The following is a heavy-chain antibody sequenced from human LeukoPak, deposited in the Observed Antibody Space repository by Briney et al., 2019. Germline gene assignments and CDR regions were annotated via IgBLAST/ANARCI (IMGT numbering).Heavy chain of an antibody. CDR3: ARDAYGDNFYFDY. Sequence: GGSLRLSCEASGFTFGTFWMSWVRQAPGKGLEWVANIKQGGSEKNYVDSVKGRFTIARDDAKNSLYLQMNSLRAEDTAVYFCARDAYGDNFYFDYWGQGTLVTVSS. CDR2: IKQGGSEK. V-gene: IGHV3-7*01. D-gene: IGHD4-17*01. J-gene: IGHJ4*02. CDR1: GFTFGTFW.